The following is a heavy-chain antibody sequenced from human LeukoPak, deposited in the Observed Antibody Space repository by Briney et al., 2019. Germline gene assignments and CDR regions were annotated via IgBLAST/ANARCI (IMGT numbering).Heavy chain of an antibody. J-gene: IGHJ5*02. CDR3: ASSRAAVSDWFDP. CDR2: IIPILGIA. CDR1: GGTFSSYA. Sequence: SVKVSCKASGGTFSSYAISWVRQAPGQGLEWMGRIIPILGIANYAQKFQGRVTIAADKSTSTAYMELSSLRSEDTAVYYCASSRAAVSDWFDPWGQGTLVTVSS. V-gene: IGHV1-69*04. D-gene: IGHD6-13*01.